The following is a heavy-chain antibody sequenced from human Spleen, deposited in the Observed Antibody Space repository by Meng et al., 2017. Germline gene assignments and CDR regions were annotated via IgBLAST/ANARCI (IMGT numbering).Heavy chain of an antibody. CDR3: ARGPTTMAHDFDY. CDR2: IYHSGNT. CDR1: GDSITSGYY. J-gene: IGHJ4*02. Sequence: SQTLSLTCAVSGDSITSGYYWGWIRQPPGKGLEWIGSIYHSGNTYYNPSLQSRVTISVDTSKNQFSLKLSSVTAADSAVYYCARGPTTMAHDFDYWGQGTLVTVSS. V-gene: IGHV4-38-2*01. D-gene: IGHD4-11*01.